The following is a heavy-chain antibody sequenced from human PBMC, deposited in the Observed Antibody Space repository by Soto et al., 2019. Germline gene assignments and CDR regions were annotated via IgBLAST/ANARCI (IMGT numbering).Heavy chain of an antibody. J-gene: IGHJ5*02. V-gene: IGHV4-34*01. D-gene: IGHD2-2*01. CDR2: INHSGST. CDR1: GGSFSGYY. Sequence: SETLSLTCAVYGGSFSGYYWSWIRQPPGKGLEWIGEINHSGSTNYNPSLKSRVTISVDTSKNQFSLKLSSVTAADTAVYYCASSSCSSTSCYDVNWFDPWGQGTLVTVSS. CDR3: ASSSCSSTSCYDVNWFDP.